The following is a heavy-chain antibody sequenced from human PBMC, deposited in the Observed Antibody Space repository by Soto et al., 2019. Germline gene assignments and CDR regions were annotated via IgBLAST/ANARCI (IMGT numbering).Heavy chain of an antibody. V-gene: IGHV1-2*02. J-gene: IGHJ4*02. D-gene: IGHD2-15*01. CDR2: INPNSGGT. Sequence: GASVKVSCKASGYTFTGYYMHWVRQAPGQGLEWMGWINPNSGGTNYAQKFQGRITMTRDTSISTAYMELSRLRSDDTAVYYCARDPGYSGYFDYWGQGTLVTVSS. CDR1: GYTFTGYY. CDR3: ARDPGYSGYFDY.